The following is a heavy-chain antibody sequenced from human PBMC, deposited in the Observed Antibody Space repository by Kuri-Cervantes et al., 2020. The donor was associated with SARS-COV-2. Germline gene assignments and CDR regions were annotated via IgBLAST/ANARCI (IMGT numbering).Heavy chain of an antibody. CDR2: LANNGESP. D-gene: IGHD1-1*01. CDR3: AKDGYNWGDYFDY. CDR1: GFTFRSFA. V-gene: IGHV3-23*01. J-gene: IGHJ4*02. Sequence: ETLSLTCAASGFTFRSFAMACVRQAPGKGLEWVSGLANNGESPYFADAVRGRFTNSRDNLRNPLYLEMNSLRAEDTALYFCAKDGYNWGDYFDYWGQGTLVTVSS.